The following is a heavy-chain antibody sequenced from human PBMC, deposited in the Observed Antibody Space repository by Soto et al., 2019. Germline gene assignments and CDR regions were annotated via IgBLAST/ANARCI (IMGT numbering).Heavy chain of an antibody. D-gene: IGHD3-22*01. CDR3: ARGGYYDSTGYHTFDY. CDR2: IYYIGKT. V-gene: IGHV4-61*01. Sequence: SETLSLTCTVSGGSVSSETYYWSWIRQSPGKGLEWIGYIYYIGKTDFNPSLNSRGTISVDTSKNQFSLKLSSVTPADTAVYYCARGGYYDSTGYHTFDYWGQGTLVTVSS. CDR1: GGSVSSETYY. J-gene: IGHJ4*02.